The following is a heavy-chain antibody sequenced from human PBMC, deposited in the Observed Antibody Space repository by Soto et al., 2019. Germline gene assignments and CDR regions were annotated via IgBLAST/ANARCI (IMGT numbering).Heavy chain of an antibody. V-gene: IGHV4-34*01. Sequence: PSETLSLTCAVYGGSLSGNYWTWIRQPPGKGLEWIGNINHSGSTIYNPSLKSRVTISVGTSNNQFSLKLTSVTAADTAVYYCARDKITGLFDYWGQGTLVTVSS. CDR2: INHSGST. CDR1: GGSLSGNY. D-gene: IGHD2-8*02. J-gene: IGHJ4*02. CDR3: ARDKITGLFDY.